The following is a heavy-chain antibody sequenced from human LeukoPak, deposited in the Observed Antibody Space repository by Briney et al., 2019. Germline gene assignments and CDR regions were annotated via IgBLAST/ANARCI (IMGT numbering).Heavy chain of an antibody. Sequence: GGSPRLSCAASGFTFSSYAMHWVRQAPGKGLEWVAVISYDGSNKYYADSVKGRFTISRDNSKNTLYLQMNSLRAEDTAVYYCAREWEPPVDYWGQGTLVTVSS. CDR2: ISYDGSNK. CDR3: AREWEPPVDY. D-gene: IGHD1-26*01. V-gene: IGHV3-30-3*01. CDR1: GFTFSSYA. J-gene: IGHJ4*02.